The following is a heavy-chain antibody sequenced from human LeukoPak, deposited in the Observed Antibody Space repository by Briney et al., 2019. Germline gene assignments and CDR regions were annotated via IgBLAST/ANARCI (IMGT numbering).Heavy chain of an antibody. J-gene: IGHJ3*02. Sequence: GGSLRLSCAASGFTFSSYGMHWVRQAPGKGLEWVAVISYDGSNKYYADSVKGRFTISRDNSKNTLYLQMNSLRAEDTAVYYCAKGGLTAMAPKGAFDIWGQGTMVTVSS. D-gene: IGHD5-18*01. CDR2: ISYDGSNK. CDR3: AKGGLTAMAPKGAFDI. V-gene: IGHV3-30*18. CDR1: GFTFSSYG.